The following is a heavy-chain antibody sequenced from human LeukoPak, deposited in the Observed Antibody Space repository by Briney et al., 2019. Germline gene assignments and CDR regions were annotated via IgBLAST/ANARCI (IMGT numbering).Heavy chain of an antibody. V-gene: IGHV1-69*13. Sequence: ASAKVSCKASGGTFSSYAISWVRQAPGQGLEWMGGIIPIFGTANYAQKFQGRVTITADESTSTAYMELSSLRSEDTAVYCCARDKFQITMVRGVIIGRNWNDEVFDYWGQGTLVTVSS. J-gene: IGHJ4*02. CDR2: IIPIFGTA. CDR1: GGTFSSYA. CDR3: ARDKFQITMVRGVIIGRNWNDEVFDY. D-gene: IGHD3-10*01.